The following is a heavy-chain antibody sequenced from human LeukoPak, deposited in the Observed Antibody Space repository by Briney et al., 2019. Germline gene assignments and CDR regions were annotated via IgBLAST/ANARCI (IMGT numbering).Heavy chain of an antibody. J-gene: IGHJ3*02. V-gene: IGHV4-59*01. Sequence: PSETLSLTCTVSGGSISSYYWSWIRQPPGKGLEWIGYIYYSGSTNYNPSLKSRVTISVDTSKNQFSLKLSSVTAADTAVYYCARFRTGRAFDIWGQGTMVTVSS. CDR1: GGSISSYY. D-gene: IGHD3/OR15-3a*01. CDR2: IYYSGST. CDR3: ARFRTGRAFDI.